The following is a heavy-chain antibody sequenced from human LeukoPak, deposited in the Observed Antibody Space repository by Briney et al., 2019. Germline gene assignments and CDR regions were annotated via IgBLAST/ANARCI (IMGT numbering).Heavy chain of an antibody. CDR2: INPNSGGT. CDR3: ARDLRGYSYGYAY. Sequence: ASVKVSCKASGYTFTGYYMHWVRPAPGQGLEWMGRINPNSGGTNYAQKFQGRVTMTRDKSISTAYMELSRLRSDDTAVYYCARDLRGYSYGYAYWGQGTLVTVSS. V-gene: IGHV1-2*06. D-gene: IGHD5-18*01. J-gene: IGHJ4*02. CDR1: GYTFTGYY.